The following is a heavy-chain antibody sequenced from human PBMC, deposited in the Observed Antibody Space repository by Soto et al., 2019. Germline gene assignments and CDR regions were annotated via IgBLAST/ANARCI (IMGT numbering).Heavy chain of an antibody. CDR1: GFTFSSYS. D-gene: IGHD2-15*01. CDR3: ARIGADDCSGGSCYEPTRYYYYYYMDV. J-gene: IGHJ6*03. CDR2: ISSSSSYI. V-gene: IGHV3-21*01. Sequence: GGSLRLSCAASGFTFSSYSMNWVRQAPGKGLEWVSSISSSSSYIYYADSVKGRFTISRDNAKNSLYLQMNSLRAEDTAVYYCARIGADDCSGGSCYEPTRYYYYYYMDVWGKGTTVTVSS.